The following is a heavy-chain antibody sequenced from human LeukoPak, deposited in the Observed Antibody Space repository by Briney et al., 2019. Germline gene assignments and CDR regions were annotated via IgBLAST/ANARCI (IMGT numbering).Heavy chain of an antibody. V-gene: IGHV1-69*13. J-gene: IGHJ4*02. Sequence: SVKVSCKASGGTFSSYAINWVRQAPGQGLEWMGGIIPIFGTANYAQKFQGRVTITADESTSTAYMELSSLRSEDTAVYYCAQGIVAKARYYFGYWGQGTLVTVS. CDR2: IIPIFGTA. CDR1: GGTFSSYA. CDR3: AQGIVAKARYYFGY. D-gene: IGHD5-12*01.